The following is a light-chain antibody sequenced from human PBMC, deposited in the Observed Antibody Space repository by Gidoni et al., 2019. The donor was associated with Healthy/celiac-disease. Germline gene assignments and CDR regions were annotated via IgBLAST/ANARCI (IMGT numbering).Light chain of an antibody. Sequence: EIVMTQSPATLSVSPGERATLSCRASQSVSINLAWYQQKPGQAPRLLIYGASTRATGIPARCSGSGSGTEFTLTISSLQSEDFAVYYCQQYNNWPLFTFGPGTKVDIK. CDR3: QQYNNWPLFT. CDR2: GAS. J-gene: IGKJ3*01. V-gene: IGKV3-15*01. CDR1: QSVSIN.